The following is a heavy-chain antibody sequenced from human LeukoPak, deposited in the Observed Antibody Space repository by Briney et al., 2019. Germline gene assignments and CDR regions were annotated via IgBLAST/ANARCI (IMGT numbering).Heavy chain of an antibody. Sequence: ASVKVSCKASGGTFSSYAISWVRQAPGQGLKWMGRIIPILGIANYAQKFQGRVTITADKSTSTAYMELSSLRSEDTAVYYCARHIVVVTAIQRHAFDIWGQGTMVTVSS. V-gene: IGHV1-69*04. CDR1: GGTFSSYA. D-gene: IGHD2-21*02. CDR3: ARHIVVVTAIQRHAFDI. J-gene: IGHJ3*02. CDR2: IIPILGIA.